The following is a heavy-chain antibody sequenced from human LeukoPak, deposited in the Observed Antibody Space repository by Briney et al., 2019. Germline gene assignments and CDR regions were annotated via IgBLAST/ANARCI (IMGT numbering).Heavy chain of an antibody. V-gene: IGHV3-30*18. CDR2: ISYDGSNR. CDR1: GFTFSSYG. CDR3: AKAPDSSGWDY. D-gene: IGHD6-19*01. J-gene: IGHJ4*02. Sequence: PGRSLRLSCAASGFTFSSYGMHWVRQAPGKGLEWVAVISYDGSNRYYADSVKGRFTISRDNSKNRLYLQMNSLRAEDTAVYYCAKAPDSSGWDYWGQGTLVTVSS.